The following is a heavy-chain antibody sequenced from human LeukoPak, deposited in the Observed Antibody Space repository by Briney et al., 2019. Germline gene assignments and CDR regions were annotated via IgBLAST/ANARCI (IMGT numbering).Heavy chain of an antibody. CDR3: ARALRGYYFDC. V-gene: IGHV3-11*05. CDR1: GFTFSDYY. CDR2: ISSSSSYT. D-gene: IGHD3-16*01. J-gene: IGHJ4*02. Sequence: PGGSPRLSCAASGFTFSDYYMSWFRQAPGKGLEWVSYISSSSSYTNYADSVKGRFTIPRDNAKNSLYLQMNSLRAEDTAVYYCARALRGYYFDCWGQGTLVTVSS.